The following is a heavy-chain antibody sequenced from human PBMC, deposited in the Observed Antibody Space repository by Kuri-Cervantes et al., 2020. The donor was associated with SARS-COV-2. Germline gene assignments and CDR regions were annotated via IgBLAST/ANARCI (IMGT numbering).Heavy chain of an antibody. CDR1: GFSVDTSY. D-gene: IGHD3-22*01. V-gene: IGHV3-53*01. CDR3: ARDTYYYDSSGYFDY. Sequence: GESLKISCAPSGFSVDTSYFSWVRQAPGKGLEWVSLIENSGRTYYADSVKGRFAFSRDNAKNSLYLQMNSLRAEDTAVYYCARDTYYYDSSGYFDYWGQGTLVTVSS. CDR2: IENSGRT. J-gene: IGHJ4*02.